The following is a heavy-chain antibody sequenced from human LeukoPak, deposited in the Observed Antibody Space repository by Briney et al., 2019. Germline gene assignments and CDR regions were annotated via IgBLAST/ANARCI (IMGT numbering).Heavy chain of an antibody. CDR1: GGSISNYY. Sequence: SETLSLTCTVSGGSISNYYWSWIRQPPGKGLEWIGYIYYSGSTNYNPSLKSRVTISVDTSKNQFSLKLSSVTAADTAVYYCARSYGKYYYDSSGYYPWGQGTLVTVSS. V-gene: IGHV4-59*01. J-gene: IGHJ4*02. D-gene: IGHD3-22*01. CDR3: ARSYGKYYYDSSGYYP. CDR2: IYYSGST.